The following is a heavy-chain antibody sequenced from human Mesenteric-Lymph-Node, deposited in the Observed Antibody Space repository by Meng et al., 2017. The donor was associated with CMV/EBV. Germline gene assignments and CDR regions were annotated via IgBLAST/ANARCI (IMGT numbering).Heavy chain of an antibody. D-gene: IGHD6-19*01. CDR3: ARYSSGWAPPGY. V-gene: IGHV3-74*01. CDR1: GFTFDTYW. CDR2: ISSDGRST. J-gene: IGHJ4*02. Sequence: SCAASGFTFDTYWMNWVRQGPGKGLMWVSRISSDGRSTSYADSVKGRFTISRDNAKNTVYLQMNSLRAEDTAVYYCARYSSGWAPPGYWSQGTLVTVSS.